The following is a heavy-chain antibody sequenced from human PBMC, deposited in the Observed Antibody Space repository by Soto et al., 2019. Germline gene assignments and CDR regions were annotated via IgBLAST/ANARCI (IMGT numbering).Heavy chain of an antibody. Sequence: GGSLRLSCAASGFTFSSYGMHWVRQAPGKGLEWVAVISYDGSNKYYADSVKGRFTISRDNSKNTLYLQMNSLRAEDTAVYYCAKDSTGTVGGQWLLTYYFDYWGQGTLVTVSS. CDR1: GFTFSSYG. CDR2: ISYDGSNK. V-gene: IGHV3-30*18. J-gene: IGHJ4*02. D-gene: IGHD6-19*01. CDR3: AKDSTGTVGGQWLLTYYFDY.